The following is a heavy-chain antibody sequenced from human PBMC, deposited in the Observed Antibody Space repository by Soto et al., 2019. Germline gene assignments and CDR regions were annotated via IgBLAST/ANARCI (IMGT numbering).Heavy chain of an antibody. CDR3: ARDEGSGWYFDFDY. CDR2: IYSGGST. CDR1: GFTVSSNY. D-gene: IGHD6-19*01. V-gene: IGHV3-53*01. J-gene: IGHJ4*02. Sequence: EVQLVESGGGLIQPGGSLRLSCAASGFTVSSNYMSWVRQAPGKGLEWVSVIYSGGSTYYADSVKGRFTISRDNSKNTLYLQMNSLRAGDTAVYYCARDEGSGWYFDFDYWGQGTLVTVSS.